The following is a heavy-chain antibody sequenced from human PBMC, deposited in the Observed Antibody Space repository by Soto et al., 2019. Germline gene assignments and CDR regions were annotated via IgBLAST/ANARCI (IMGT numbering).Heavy chain of an antibody. J-gene: IGHJ4*02. V-gene: IGHV3-23*01. CDR3: AKSVVSSGLFDY. CDR2: ISGSGGST. CDR1: GFTFSSYA. D-gene: IGHD6-19*01. Sequence: GGSLRLSCAASGFTFSSYAMSWVRQAPGKGLEWVSAISGSGGSTYYAESVKGRFTISRDNSKNTLYLQMNSLRAEDTAVYYCAKSVVSSGLFDYWGQGTLVTVSS.